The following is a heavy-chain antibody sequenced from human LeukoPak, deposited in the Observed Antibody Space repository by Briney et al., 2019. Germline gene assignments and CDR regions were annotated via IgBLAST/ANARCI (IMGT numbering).Heavy chain of an antibody. J-gene: IGHJ4*02. Sequence: PSETLSLTCTVSGGSISSSSYYWGWLRQPPGKGLEWIGSIYYSGSTYYNPSLKSRVTISVDTSKNQFSLKLSSVTAADTAVYYCARHRIAAAGTYFDYWGQGTLVTVSS. CDR2: IYYSGST. V-gene: IGHV4-39*01. CDR3: ARHRIAAAGTYFDY. CDR1: GGSISSSSYY. D-gene: IGHD6-13*01.